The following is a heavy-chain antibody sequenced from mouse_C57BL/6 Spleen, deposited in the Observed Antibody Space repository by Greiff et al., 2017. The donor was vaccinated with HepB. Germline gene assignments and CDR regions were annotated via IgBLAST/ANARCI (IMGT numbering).Heavy chain of an antibody. Sequence: VQLQQPGAELVRPGSSVKLSCKASGYTFTSYWMHWVKQRPIQGLEWIGNIDPSDSETHYNQKFKDKATLTVDKSSSTAYMQLSSLTSEDSAVYYCAIPPYDYDGYCDYWGQGTTLTVSS. J-gene: IGHJ2*01. V-gene: IGHV1-52*01. D-gene: IGHD2-4*01. CDR2: IDPSDSET. CDR3: AIPPYDYDGYCDY. CDR1: GYTFTSYW.